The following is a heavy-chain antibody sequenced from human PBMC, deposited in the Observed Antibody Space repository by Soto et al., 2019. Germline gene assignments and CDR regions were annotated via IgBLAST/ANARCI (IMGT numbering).Heavy chain of an antibody. Sequence: PSETLSLTCAVYGGSFSGYYWSWIRQPPGKGLEWIGEINHSGSTNYNPSLKSRVTISVDTSKNQFSLKLSSVTAADTAVYYCARGLFGWFGELSTKNNWFDPWGQGTLVTVSS. CDR1: GGSFSGYY. D-gene: IGHD3-10*01. V-gene: IGHV4-34*01. CDR2: INHSGST. J-gene: IGHJ5*02. CDR3: ARGLFGWFGELSTKNNWFDP.